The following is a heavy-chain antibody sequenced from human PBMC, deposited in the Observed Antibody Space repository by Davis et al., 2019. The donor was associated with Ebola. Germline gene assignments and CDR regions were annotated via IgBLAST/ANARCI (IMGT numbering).Heavy chain of an antibody. Sequence: AASVKVSCKASGYTFTGYYMHWVRQAPGQGLEWMEIINPSDGNTNYAQKFQGRVTMTRDTSTTTVYMELSSLRSEDTAVYYCARDDTGYSSNLGRFRDHPFDLWGQGTMVTVSS. CDR3: ARDDTGYSSNLGRFRDHPFDL. CDR1: GYTFTGYY. CDR2: INPSDGNT. J-gene: IGHJ3*01. V-gene: IGHV1-46*01. D-gene: IGHD4-11*01.